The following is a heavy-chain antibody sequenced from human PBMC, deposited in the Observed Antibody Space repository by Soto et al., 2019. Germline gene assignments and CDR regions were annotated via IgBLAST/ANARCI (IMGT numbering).Heavy chain of an antibody. Sequence: ASVKVSCRASGYTFNIYGITWVRQAPGQGLEWMTWISAYNGNTNYAQKFQGRVTMTTDTSTRTASMELRALTSDDTAVYYCARDSSSFPYGMDAWGQGTTVTVSS. CDR1: GYTFNIYG. V-gene: IGHV1-18*04. CDR2: ISAYNGNT. D-gene: IGHD6-6*01. J-gene: IGHJ6*02. CDR3: ARDSSSFPYGMDA.